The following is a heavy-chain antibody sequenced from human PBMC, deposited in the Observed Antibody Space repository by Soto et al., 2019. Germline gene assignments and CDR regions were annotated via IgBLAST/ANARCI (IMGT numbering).Heavy chain of an antibody. V-gene: IGHV3-66*01. CDR2: IYSGGST. Sequence: GGSLRLSCAASGFTVSSKYMSWVRQAPGRGLEWVSLIYSGGSTSYAGSVKGRFTISRDDSKNTLYLQMNSLRDEDTAAYYCARRYSSQNYAMDVWGQGTTVTVSS. D-gene: IGHD4-4*01. J-gene: IGHJ6*02. CDR3: ARRYSSQNYAMDV. CDR1: GFTVSSKY.